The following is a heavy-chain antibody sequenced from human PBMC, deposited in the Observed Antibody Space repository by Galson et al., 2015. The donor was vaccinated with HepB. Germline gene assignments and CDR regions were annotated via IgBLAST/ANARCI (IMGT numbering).Heavy chain of an antibody. CDR3: ARDRKHLDAFDI. Sequence: SLRLSCAASGFTVSSNYMSWVRQAPGKGLEWVSVIYSGGSTYYADSVKGRFTISRDNSKNTLYLQMNSLRAEDTAVYYCARDRKHLDAFDIWGQGTMVTVSS. V-gene: IGHV3-66*02. CDR2: IYSGGST. J-gene: IGHJ3*02. CDR1: GFTVSSNY.